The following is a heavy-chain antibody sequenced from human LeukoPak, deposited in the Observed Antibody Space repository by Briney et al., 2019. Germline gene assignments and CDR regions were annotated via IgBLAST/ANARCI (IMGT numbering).Heavy chain of an antibody. CDR3: ARKVAIFYAGSGSYSGAFDI. CDR2: IYSGSST. V-gene: IGHV3-53*01. Sequence: GGSLRLSCAASGFTVSSNYMSWGRQAPGKGLEWVSVIYSGSSTYYADSVKGRFTISRDNSKNTLYVQMNSLRAEEMASYYGARKVAIFYAGSGSYSGAFDIWGQGTMVTVSS. CDR1: GFTVSSNY. J-gene: IGHJ3*02. D-gene: IGHD3-10*01.